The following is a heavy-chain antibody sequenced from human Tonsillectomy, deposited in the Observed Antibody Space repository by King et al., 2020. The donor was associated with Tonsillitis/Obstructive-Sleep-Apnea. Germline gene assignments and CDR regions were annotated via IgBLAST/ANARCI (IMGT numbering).Heavy chain of an antibody. Sequence: VQLVESGGGLVQPGGSLRLSCAASGFTFSSYSMNWVRQAPGKGLEGVSYINSERCIIDYTYSVKGRFTISRENAKNSLYLQMNSLRDEDTAVYYCARDHLYAFDIWGQGTMVTVSS. CDR1: GFTFSSYS. V-gene: IGHV3-48*02. J-gene: IGHJ3*02. CDR2: INSERCII. CDR3: ARDHLYAFDI.